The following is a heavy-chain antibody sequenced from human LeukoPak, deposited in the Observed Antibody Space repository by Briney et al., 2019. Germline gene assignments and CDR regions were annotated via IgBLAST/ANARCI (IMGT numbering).Heavy chain of an antibody. Sequence: SVKVSCKASGGTFSSYAISWVRQAPGQGLEWMGGIIPIFGTANYAQKFQGRVAITADESTSTAYMELSSLRSEDTAVYYCARKKPDGYNGDYFDYWGQGTLVTVSS. V-gene: IGHV1-69*13. CDR2: IIPIFGTA. D-gene: IGHD5-24*01. J-gene: IGHJ4*02. CDR1: GGTFSSYA. CDR3: ARKKPDGYNGDYFDY.